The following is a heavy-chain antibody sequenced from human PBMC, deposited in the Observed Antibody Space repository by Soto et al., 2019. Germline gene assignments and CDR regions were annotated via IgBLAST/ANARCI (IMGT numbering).Heavy chain of an antibody. CDR2: IYYSGST. Sequence: SETLSLTCTVSGGSISSSSYYWGWIRQPPGKGLEWIGSIYYSGSTYYNPSLKSRVTISVDTSKNQFSLKLSSVTAADTAVYYCARLDSSSWYSGYYYYGMDVWGQGTTVTVSS. D-gene: IGHD6-13*01. CDR1: GGSISSSSYY. J-gene: IGHJ6*02. V-gene: IGHV4-39*01. CDR3: ARLDSSSWYSGYYYYGMDV.